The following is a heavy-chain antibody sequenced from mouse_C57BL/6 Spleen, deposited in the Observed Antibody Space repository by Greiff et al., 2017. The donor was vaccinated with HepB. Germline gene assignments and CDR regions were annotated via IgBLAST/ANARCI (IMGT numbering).Heavy chain of an antibody. J-gene: IGHJ1*03. CDR3: ARSTTVVGDWYFDV. D-gene: IGHD1-1*01. Sequence: VKLMESGAELVRPGTSVKVSCKASGYAFTNYLIEWVKQRPGQGLEWIGVINPGSGGTNYNEKFKGKATLTADKSSSTAYMQLSSLTSEDSAVYFCARSTTVVGDWYFDVWGTGTTVTVSS. CDR1: GYAFTNYL. V-gene: IGHV1-54*01. CDR2: INPGSGGT.